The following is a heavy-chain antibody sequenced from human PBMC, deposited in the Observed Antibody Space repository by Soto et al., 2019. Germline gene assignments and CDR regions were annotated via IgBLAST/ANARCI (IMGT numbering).Heavy chain of an antibody. CDR1: GGTFSSYA. V-gene: IGHV1-69*13. CDR2: IIPIFGTA. J-gene: IGHJ4*02. Sequence: SVKVSCKASGGTFSSYAISWVRQAPGQGLEWMGGIIPIFGTANYAQKFQGRVTITADESTSTAYMELSSLRSEDTAVYYCARGRYYYDSSGYYPVDYWGQGTLVTVSS. D-gene: IGHD3-22*01. CDR3: ARGRYYYDSSGYYPVDY.